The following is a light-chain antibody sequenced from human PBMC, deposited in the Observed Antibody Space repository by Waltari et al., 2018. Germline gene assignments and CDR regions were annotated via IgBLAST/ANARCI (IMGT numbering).Light chain of an antibody. CDR1: QGIGSS. V-gene: IGKV1-8*01. CDR2: AAS. Sequence: AIRITQSPSSLSASTGDRVTISCRASQGIGSSLAWYQQKPGRAPNLLIYAASTLQSGVPSRFSGGGSGTDFTLTITCPQSEDFATYYCQQYYDYPRTFGQGTKVEIK. CDR3: QQYYDYPRT. J-gene: IGKJ1*01.